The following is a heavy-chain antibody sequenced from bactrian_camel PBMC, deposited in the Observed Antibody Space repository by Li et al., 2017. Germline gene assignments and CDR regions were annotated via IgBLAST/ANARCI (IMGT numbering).Heavy chain of an antibody. CDR3: AAAETCSQLDFGY. CDR2: ISNSGGST. Sequence: VQLVESGGDFLQPGGFLRLSCAASGFTFSSYDMSWVRQAPGKGHEWVSTISNSGGSTYYADSVKGRFFISKDNARGTLYLHMNNLKPEDTAMYYCAAAETCSQLDFGYWGQGTQVTVS. D-gene: IGHD3*01. J-gene: IGHJ6*01. V-gene: IGHV3S40*01. CDR1: GFTFSSYD.